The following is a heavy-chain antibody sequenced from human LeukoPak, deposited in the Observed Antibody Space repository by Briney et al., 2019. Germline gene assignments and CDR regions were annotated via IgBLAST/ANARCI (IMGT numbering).Heavy chain of an antibody. CDR1: GGSISSSSYY. V-gene: IGHV4-39*07. Sequence: SETLSLTCTVSGGSISSSSYYWGWIRQPPGKGLEWIGSIYYSGSTYYNPSLKSRVTISVDTSKNQFSLKLSSVTAADTAVYYCARERHYYGSGSTYWYFDLWGRGTLVTVSS. D-gene: IGHD3-10*01. CDR2: IYYSGST. J-gene: IGHJ2*01. CDR3: ARERHYYGSGSTYWYFDL.